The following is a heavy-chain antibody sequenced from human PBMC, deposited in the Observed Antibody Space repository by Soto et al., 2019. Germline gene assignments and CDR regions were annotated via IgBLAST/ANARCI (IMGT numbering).Heavy chain of an antibody. CDR3: AKSIVPAASYYFDY. J-gene: IGHJ4*02. V-gene: IGHV3-23*01. D-gene: IGHD2-2*01. CDR2: ISGSGDST. Sequence: GGSLRLSCAASGFSFSTYGMHWVRQAPGEGLEWVSGISGSGDSTDYADSVKGRFTISRDNSKNTLYLQMNSLRAEDTAVYYCAKSIVPAASYYFDYWGQGTLVTVSS. CDR1: GFSFSTYG.